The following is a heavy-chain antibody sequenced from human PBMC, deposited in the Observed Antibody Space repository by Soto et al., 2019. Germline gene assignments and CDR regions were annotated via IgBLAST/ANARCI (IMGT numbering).Heavy chain of an antibody. D-gene: IGHD3-3*01. CDR1: GGSISSGGYY. J-gene: IGHJ6*02. CDR2: IYYSGST. CDR3: ARAAIRFLVDYGMDV. Sequence: QVQLQESGPGLVKPSQTLSLTCTVSGGSISSGGYYWSWIRQHPGKGLEWIGYIYYSGSTYYNPSLKSRVTISVDTSKNQFSLKLSSVPAADTAVYYCARAAIRFLVDYGMDVWGQGPTVTVSS. V-gene: IGHV4-31*03.